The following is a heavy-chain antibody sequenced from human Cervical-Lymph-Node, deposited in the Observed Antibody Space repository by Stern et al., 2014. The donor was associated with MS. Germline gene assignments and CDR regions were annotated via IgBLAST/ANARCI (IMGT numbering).Heavy chain of an antibody. CDR1: GYTFTAYY. J-gene: IGHJ6*02. Sequence: QMQLVQSGAEVKKPGASVKISCRTSGYTFTAYYIHWVRQAPGQGLEWMGRINAASGVTAYAQNFQDRVTMTRDTSINTVYMEMTRLTSDDTAVYFCARRGMDVWGQGTTVTVSS. CDR3: ARRGMDV. V-gene: IGHV1-2*06. CDR2: INAASGVT.